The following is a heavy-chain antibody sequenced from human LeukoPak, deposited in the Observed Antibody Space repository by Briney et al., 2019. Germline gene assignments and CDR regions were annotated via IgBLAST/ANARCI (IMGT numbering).Heavy chain of an antibody. Sequence: SETLSLTCAVSGGSVTSYYWSWVRQVPGKGLEWIGYVYYSGTTNYNPSLKSRVTISVDTSKNQFSLKLNSVTAADTAVYYCARDRGIAAAADAFDIWGQGTMVTVSS. D-gene: IGHD6-13*01. CDR3: ARDRGIAAAADAFDI. CDR1: GGSVTSYY. V-gene: IGHV4-59*02. J-gene: IGHJ3*02. CDR2: VYYSGTT.